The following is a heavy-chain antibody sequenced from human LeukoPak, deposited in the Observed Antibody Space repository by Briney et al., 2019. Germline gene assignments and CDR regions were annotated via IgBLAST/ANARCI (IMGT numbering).Heavy chain of an antibody. CDR2: IKSKNDGGTT. J-gene: IGHJ4*02. D-gene: IGHD5-12*01. V-gene: IGHV3-15*01. Sequence: GSLRPSCGASGFTFRKARMSWVRQAPGKGVGWVGPIKSKNDGGTTDYAAPVKGRFTISRDDSKNTLYLQMNSLKTEDTAVYYCTTTPRGYSGYDTTLTYFDYWGQGTLVTVSS. CDR3: TTTPRGYSGYDTTLTYFDY. CDR1: GFTFRKAR.